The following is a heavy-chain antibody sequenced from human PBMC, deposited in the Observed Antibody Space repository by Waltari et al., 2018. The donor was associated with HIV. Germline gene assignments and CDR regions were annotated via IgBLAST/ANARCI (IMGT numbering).Heavy chain of an antibody. Sequence: QVQLVQSGAEVKKPGASVKVSCKASGYTFTGYYMNWVRQAPGQGLEWMGRSNPNSGGTNYAQKFQGRVTMTRDTSISTAYMDLSRLGSDDTAVYYCARWRHYGSGSYAFDIWGQGTMVTVSS. CDR2: SNPNSGGT. CDR3: ARWRHYGSGSYAFDI. J-gene: IGHJ3*02. V-gene: IGHV1-2*06. CDR1: GYTFTGYY. D-gene: IGHD3-10*01.